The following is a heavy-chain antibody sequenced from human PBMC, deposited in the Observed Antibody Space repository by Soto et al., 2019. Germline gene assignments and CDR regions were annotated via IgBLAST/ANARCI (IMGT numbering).Heavy chain of an antibody. D-gene: IGHD1-26*01. J-gene: IGHJ4*02. Sequence: PGGSLRLSCAASGFTFSNYGMSWVRQAPGKGLEWVSALPEIGTNTYYADSVKGRFTISRDNSKNTLFLQINNLRAGDTAVYYCAKKSGVGATWYFVYWGQGTLVTVSS. CDR1: GFTFSNYG. CDR3: AKKSGVGATWYFVY. CDR2: LPEIGTNT. V-gene: IGHV3-23*01.